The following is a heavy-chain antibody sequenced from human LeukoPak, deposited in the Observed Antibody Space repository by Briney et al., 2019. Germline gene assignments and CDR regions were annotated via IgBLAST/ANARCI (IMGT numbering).Heavy chain of an antibody. CDR3: GRGERGVDY. V-gene: IGHV4-38-2*02. D-gene: IGHD2-8*01. CDR1: GYSISSGYY. Sequence: SETLSLTCTVSGYSISSGYYWGWIRQPPGKGLEWIASISHSGSTYYNPSLKSRVTISVDMSKNQFSLQLSAVTAADTAVYYCGRGERGVDYWGQGTLVTVSS. J-gene: IGHJ4*02. CDR2: ISHSGST.